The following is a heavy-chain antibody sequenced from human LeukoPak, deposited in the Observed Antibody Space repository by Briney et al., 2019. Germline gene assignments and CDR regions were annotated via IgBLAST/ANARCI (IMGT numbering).Heavy chain of an antibody. CDR2: IYYSGST. J-gene: IGHJ5*01. CDR3: ARGRVQLWFDY. CDR1: GGSISVNTYY. D-gene: IGHD5-18*01. V-gene: IGHV4-39*07. Sequence: SETLSLTCTVSGGSISVNTYYCAWLRQPPGRGLEWIGSIYYSGSTYYNPSLKSRVTISVDTSKNQFSLKLSSVTAADTAVYYCARGRVQLWFDYWGQGTLVTVSS.